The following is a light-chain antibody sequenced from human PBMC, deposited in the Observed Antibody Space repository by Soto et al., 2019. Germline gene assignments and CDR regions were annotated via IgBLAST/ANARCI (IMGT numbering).Light chain of an antibody. Sequence: EVVMTQSPATLSVSPGDTATLSCRASQSISSSLAWYQQKPGQPPRLLIYGASTRATGVPARFSGSGSGTELTLTISRLQSADFGVYYCQQYYNWRPRFGQGTKV. V-gene: IGKV3-15*01. CDR3: QQYYNWRPR. CDR2: GAS. CDR1: QSISSS. J-gene: IGKJ1*01.